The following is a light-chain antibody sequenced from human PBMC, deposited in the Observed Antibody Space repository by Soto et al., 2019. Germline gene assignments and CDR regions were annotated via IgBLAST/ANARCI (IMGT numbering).Light chain of an antibody. CDR2: LNSDGSH. J-gene: IGLJ2*01. Sequence: QSVLTQSPSASASLGASVKLTCTLSSGHSSYAIAWHQQQPEKGPRYLMKLNSDGSHSKGDVIPDRFSGSSSGAERYLTISSLQSEDEADYYCQTWASGIEVFGGGTKLTVL. CDR3: QTWASGIEV. V-gene: IGLV4-69*01. CDR1: SGHSSYA.